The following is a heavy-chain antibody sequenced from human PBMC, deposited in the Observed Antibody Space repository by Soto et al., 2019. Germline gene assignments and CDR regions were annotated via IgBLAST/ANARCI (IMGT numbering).Heavy chain of an antibody. J-gene: IGHJ3*02. CDR3: AREKRVVAISCGAFDI. V-gene: IGHV3-53*04. CDR1: GFTVSSNY. CDR2: IYSGGST. D-gene: IGHD2-15*01. Sequence: GGSLRLSCAASGFTVSSNYMSWVRQAPGKGLEWVSVIYSGGSTYYADSVKGRFTISRHNSKNTLYLQMNSLRAEDTAVYYCAREKRVVAISCGAFDIWGQGTMVTVSS.